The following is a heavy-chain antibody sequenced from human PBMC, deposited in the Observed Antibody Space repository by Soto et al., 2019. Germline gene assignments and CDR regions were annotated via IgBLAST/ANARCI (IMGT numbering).Heavy chain of an antibody. CDR3: ARERTYQMFGDDALDF. V-gene: IGHV4-4*07. D-gene: IGHD2-2*01. Sequence: SETLSLTCTVSGGSLNNYNWSWIRQSAGTGLEWIGRIYSSGKTYYNPSLKSRVTLSLDMLNNQISLKVTSVTAADTAMYYCARERTYQMFGDDALDFWGLGTMVTVSS. CDR2: IYSSGKT. CDR1: GGSLNNYN. J-gene: IGHJ3*01.